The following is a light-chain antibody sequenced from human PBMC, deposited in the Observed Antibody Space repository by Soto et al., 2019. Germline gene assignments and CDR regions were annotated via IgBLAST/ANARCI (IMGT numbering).Light chain of an antibody. Sequence: IVLTQSPAPLSLSPGIRATLSCRASQNISSYLIWYQQKPGQAPRLLIYGSSSRATGIPDRFSCHGSGTDFTLTISRLEPEDFAVYYCQQYGGSPITFGQGTRLEIK. CDR3: QQYGGSPIT. CDR2: GSS. CDR1: QNISSY. J-gene: IGKJ5*01. V-gene: IGKV3-20*01.